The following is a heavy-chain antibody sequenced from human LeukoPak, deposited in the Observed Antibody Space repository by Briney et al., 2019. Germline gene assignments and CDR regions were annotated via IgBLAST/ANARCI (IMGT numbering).Heavy chain of an antibody. Sequence: ASVKVSCKASGYTFTGYYMHWVRQAPGQGLELMGWINPNSGGTNYAQEFQGRVTMARDTSISTAYMELSRLRSDDTAVYYCAREHDYSNYYGAFDVWGQGTMVTVSS. CDR3: AREHDYSNYYGAFDV. V-gene: IGHV1-2*02. D-gene: IGHD4-11*01. J-gene: IGHJ3*01. CDR1: GYTFTGYY. CDR2: INPNSGGT.